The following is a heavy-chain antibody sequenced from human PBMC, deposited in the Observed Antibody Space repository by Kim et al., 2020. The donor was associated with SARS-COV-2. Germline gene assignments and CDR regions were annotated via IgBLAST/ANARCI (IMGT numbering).Heavy chain of an antibody. D-gene: IGHD3-10*01. J-gene: IGHJ4*02. Sequence: SETLSLTCTVSGGSISSSSYYWGWIRQPPGKGLEWIGSIYYSGSTYYNPSLKSRVTISVDTSKNQFSLKLSSVTAADTAVYYCARLSEWFGSDYWGQGTLVTVSS. V-gene: IGHV4-39*01. CDR3: ARLSEWFGSDY. CDR1: GGSISSSSYY. CDR2: IYYSGST.